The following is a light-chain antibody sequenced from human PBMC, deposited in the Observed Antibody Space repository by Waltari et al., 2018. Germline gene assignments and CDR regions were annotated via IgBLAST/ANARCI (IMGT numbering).Light chain of an antibody. V-gene: IGKV4-1*01. CDR1: PTVLYSDNNKNY. CDR2: WAS. J-gene: IGKJ1*01. Sequence: DIVMTQSPDSLAVSLGERATNNGKSSPTVLYSDNNKNYLTWYQHKPGQPPKLLISWASIRESGVPDRVTGSGSGTDFTLTISSLQAEDVAVYYCQQHYTTPWTFGQGTKVEIK. CDR3: QQHYTTPWT.